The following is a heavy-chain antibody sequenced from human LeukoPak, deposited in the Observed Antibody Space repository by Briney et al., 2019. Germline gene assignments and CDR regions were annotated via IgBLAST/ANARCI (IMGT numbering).Heavy chain of an antibody. CDR3: TTDISTTYYYYMDG. CDR1: GFTFSNAW. Sequence: GGSLRLSCAASGFTFSNAWMSWVRQAPGKGLEWVGCIKSKTDGCTTDYAAPMKGRFTISRYDSKNTLDMQMNSLKTEDTAVYYCTTDISTTYYYYMDGWGKGTTVTVSS. J-gene: IGHJ6*03. V-gene: IGHV3-15*01. D-gene: IGHD1-1*01. CDR2: IKSKTDGCTT.